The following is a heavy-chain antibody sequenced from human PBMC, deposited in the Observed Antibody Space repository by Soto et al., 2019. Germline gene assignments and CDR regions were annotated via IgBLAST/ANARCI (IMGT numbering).Heavy chain of an antibody. CDR3: AGDIVFGGTYGMDV. CDR2: IIAIFGTA. J-gene: IGHJ6*02. D-gene: IGHD3-16*01. CDR1: GGTFSRYA. V-gene: IGHV1-69*12. Sequence: QVQLVQSGAEVKKPGSSVKVSCKASGGTFSRYAISWVRQAPGQGLEWMGGIIAIFGTANYAQKFQGRVTMTADESTSTAYMELSSLTAEDTAVYYCAGDIVFGGTYGMDVWGQGTTVTVSS.